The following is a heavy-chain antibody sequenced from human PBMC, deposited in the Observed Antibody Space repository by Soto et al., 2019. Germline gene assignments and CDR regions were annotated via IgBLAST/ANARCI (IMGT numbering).Heavy chain of an antibody. CDR2: IYYSGST. CDR1: CGSISSYY. J-gene: IGHJ6*02. CDR3: ARDGRGNGMDV. Sequence: SETLSLTFTVACGSISSYYWRWIRQPPGKGLEWIGYIYYSGSTNYNPSLKSRVTISVDTSKNQFSLKLSSVTAADTAVYYCARDGRGNGMDVWGQGTTVTVSS. V-gene: IGHV4-59*01. D-gene: IGHD3-10*01.